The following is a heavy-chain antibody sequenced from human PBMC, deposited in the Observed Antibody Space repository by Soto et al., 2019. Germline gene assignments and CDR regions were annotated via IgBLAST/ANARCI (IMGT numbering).Heavy chain of an antibody. J-gene: IGHJ6*03. CDR2: MNPNSGNT. D-gene: IGHD3-10*01. V-gene: IGHV1-8*01. CDR1: GYTFTSYD. CDR3: ARTLLWFGELGYYYYYMDV. Sequence: GASVKVSCKASGYTFTSYDINWVRQATGQGLEWMGWMNPNSGNTGYAQKFQGRVTMTRNTSISTAYMELSSLRSEDTAVYYCARTLLWFGELGYYYYYMDVWGKGTTVTVSS.